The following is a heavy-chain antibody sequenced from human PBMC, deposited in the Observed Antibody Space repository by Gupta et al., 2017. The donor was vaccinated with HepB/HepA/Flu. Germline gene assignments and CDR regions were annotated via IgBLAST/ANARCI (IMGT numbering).Heavy chain of an antibody. CDR3: AKDLEQAYYYYGMDV. Sequence: QVQLVESGGGVVQPGRSLRLSCAASGFTFSSYGLHWVRQAPGKGLEWVAVISYDGSNKYYADSVKGRFTISRDNSKNTLYLQMNSLRAEDTAVYYCAKDLEQAYYYYGMDVWGQGTTVTVSS. D-gene: IGHD6-13*01. CDR1: GFTFSSYG. J-gene: IGHJ6*02. CDR2: ISYDGSNK. V-gene: IGHV3-30*18.